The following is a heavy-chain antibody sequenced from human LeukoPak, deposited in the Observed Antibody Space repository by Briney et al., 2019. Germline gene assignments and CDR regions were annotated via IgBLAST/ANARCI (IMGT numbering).Heavy chain of an antibody. CDR3: ARSGRYDILSAASSAFDI. Sequence: GASVKVSCKASGYTFTGYYLHWVRQAPGQGLEWMGWINPNSGDTDYAQNFQGRVTMTRDTSISTAYMELSRLRSDDTAVYYCARSGRYDILSAASSAFDIWGQGTMVTVSS. D-gene: IGHD3-9*01. V-gene: IGHV1-2*02. J-gene: IGHJ3*02. CDR2: INPNSGDT. CDR1: GYTFTGYY.